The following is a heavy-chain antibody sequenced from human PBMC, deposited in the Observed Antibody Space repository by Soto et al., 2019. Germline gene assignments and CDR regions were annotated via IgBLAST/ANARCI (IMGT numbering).Heavy chain of an antibody. J-gene: IGHJ6*02. Sequence: EVQLVESGGGLVQPGGSLRLSCAASGFTFNTYEMNWVRQAPGKGLEWVWSISSSGRTIYYADSVKGRFSISRDNAKNSVYLQMNSQRDEGTAVSYCARKGYSSSWYVYYGLDVWGRGTAVTVSS. V-gene: IGHV3-48*03. CDR2: ISSSGRTI. CDR1: GFTFNTYE. D-gene: IGHD6-13*01. CDR3: ARKGYSSSWYVYYGLDV.